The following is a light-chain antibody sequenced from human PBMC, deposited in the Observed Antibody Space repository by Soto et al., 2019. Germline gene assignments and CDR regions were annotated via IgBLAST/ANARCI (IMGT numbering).Light chain of an antibody. J-gene: IGKJ2*01. Sequence: DIQMTQSPSSLSASVGDRVTITCRASQTISTYLNWYQQKPGKAPKLLIYAASSLQSGVPSRFSGSAPGADFTLTISSLQPEDFATYYCQQSLGIPYTFGQGTKLEIK. V-gene: IGKV1-39*01. CDR1: QTISTY. CDR3: QQSLGIPYT. CDR2: AAS.